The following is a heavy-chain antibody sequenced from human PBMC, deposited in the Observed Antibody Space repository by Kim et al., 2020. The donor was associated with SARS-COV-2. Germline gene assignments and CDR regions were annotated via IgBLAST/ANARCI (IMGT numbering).Heavy chain of an antibody. CDR3: ARGADEYKYGPCYFDS. CDR2: IYYTGDT. V-gene: IGHV4-31*03. D-gene: IGHD5-18*01. CDR1: GDSINSGDYY. J-gene: IGHJ4*02. Sequence: SETLSLTCSVSGDSINSGDYYWNWIRQHPEKGLEWIGYIYYTGDTSSNPSLKSRLTISLDTSKNQFSLTLTSVTAADTAVYYCARGADEYKYGPCYFDSWGQGTLVTVSS.